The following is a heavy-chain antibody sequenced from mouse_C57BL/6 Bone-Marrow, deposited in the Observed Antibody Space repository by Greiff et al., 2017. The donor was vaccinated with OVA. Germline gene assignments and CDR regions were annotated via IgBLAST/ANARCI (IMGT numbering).Heavy chain of an antibody. Sequence: VQLQQSGPELVKPGASVKISCKASGYTFTDYYMNWVKQSHGKSLEWIGDINPNNGGTSYNQKFKGKATLTVDKSSSTAYMELRSLTSEDSAVYYCASPFYYYGSSFDYWGQGTTLTVSS. CDR1: GYTFTDYY. CDR2: INPNNGGT. CDR3: ASPFYYYGSSFDY. D-gene: IGHD1-1*01. V-gene: IGHV1-26*01. J-gene: IGHJ2*01.